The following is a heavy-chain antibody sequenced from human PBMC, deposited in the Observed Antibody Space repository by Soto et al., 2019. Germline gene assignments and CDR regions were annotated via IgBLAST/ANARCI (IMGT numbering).Heavy chain of an antibody. J-gene: IGHJ4*02. Sequence: KTSETLSLTCTVSGGSISSSSYYWGWIRQPPGKGLEWIGSIYYSGSTYYNPSLKSRVTISVDTSKNQFSLKLGSVTAADTAVYYCSGYSSPEYYFDYWGQGTLVTVSS. V-gene: IGHV4-39*01. CDR1: GGSISSSSYY. CDR2: IYYSGST. D-gene: IGHD6-13*01. CDR3: SGYSSPEYYFDY.